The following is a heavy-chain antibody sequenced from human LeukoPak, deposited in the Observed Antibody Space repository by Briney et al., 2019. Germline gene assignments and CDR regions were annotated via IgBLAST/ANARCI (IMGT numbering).Heavy chain of an antibody. CDR3: ARDKNSGECVSNSCYGVWPLDI. CDR1: GGTFSINA. V-gene: IGHV1-69*05. Sequence: SVKVSCKASGGTFSINAITWVRQAPGQGLERMGGIIPMSETPKYTQKFQGRVTITTDESTNTAYMELSSLRSEDTAVYYCARDKNSGECVSNSCYGVWPLDIWGQGTMVTVSS. D-gene: IGHD2-2*01. CDR2: IIPMSETP. J-gene: IGHJ3*02.